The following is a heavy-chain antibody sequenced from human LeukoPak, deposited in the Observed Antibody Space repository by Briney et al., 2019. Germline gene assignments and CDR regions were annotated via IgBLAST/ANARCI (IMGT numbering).Heavy chain of an antibody. J-gene: IGHJ4*02. V-gene: IGHV3-53*01. CDR2: IYSGGDT. Sequence: GGSLRLSCAASGFTVSSNYMSGVRQAPGKGLEWVSVIYSGGDTYYADSVKGRFTISRDNSKNTLYLQINTLRAEDKAVYYCARASGYSGYDPFDYWGQGTLVTVSS. CDR1: GFTVSSNY. D-gene: IGHD5-12*01. CDR3: ARASGYSGYDPFDY.